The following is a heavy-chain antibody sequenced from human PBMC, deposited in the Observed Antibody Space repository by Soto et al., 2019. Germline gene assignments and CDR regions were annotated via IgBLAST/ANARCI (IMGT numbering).Heavy chain of an antibody. V-gene: IGHV4-39*01. Sequence: QLQLQESGPGLVKPSETLSLTCTVSGGSISSSNYCWAWIRQPPGKGLEWLVTICNGGSTFYNLSLKRRVTMPVDTSRQQLSLKLSSVTAADAAVYYCATRVGGGIYSDYWGLGTLVTVAS. J-gene: IGHJ4*02. CDR1: GGSISSSNYC. CDR3: ATRVGGGIYSDY. CDR2: ICNGGST. D-gene: IGHD1-26*01.